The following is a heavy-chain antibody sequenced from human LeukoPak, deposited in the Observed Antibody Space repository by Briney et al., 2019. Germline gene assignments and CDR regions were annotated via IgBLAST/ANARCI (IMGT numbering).Heavy chain of an antibody. J-gene: IGHJ5*02. CDR3: ARDRGFSSYTYNWFDP. CDR1: GFSFSSHG. Sequence: GGSLRLSCAASGFSFSSHGMSWVRQAPGKGLEWVSSISSSSSYIYYADSVKGRFTISRDNAKNSLYLQMNSLRAEDTAVYYCARDRGFSSYTYNWFDPWGQGTLVTVSS. V-gene: IGHV3-21*01. D-gene: IGHD2-2*02. CDR2: ISSSSSYI.